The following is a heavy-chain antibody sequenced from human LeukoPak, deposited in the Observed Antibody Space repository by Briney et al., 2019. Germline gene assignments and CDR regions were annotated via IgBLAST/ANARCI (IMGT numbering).Heavy chain of an antibody. CDR3: ARHGWFGELLYGWFDP. Sequence: PSETLSLTCTVSGGSISSYYWSWIRQPPGKGLEWIGYINYSGSTNYNPSLKSRVTISVDMSKNQISLKLSSVTAADTAVYYCARHGWFGELLYGWFDPWGQGTLVTVSS. D-gene: IGHD3-10*01. CDR2: INYSGST. J-gene: IGHJ5*02. CDR1: GGSISSYY. V-gene: IGHV4-59*08.